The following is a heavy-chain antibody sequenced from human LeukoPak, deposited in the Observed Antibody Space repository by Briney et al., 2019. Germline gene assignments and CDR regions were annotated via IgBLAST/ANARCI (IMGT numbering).Heavy chain of an antibody. J-gene: IGHJ4*02. CDR2: INHSGST. Sequence: SETLSLTCAVYGGSFSGYYWSWIRQPPGKGLEWIGEINHSGSTNYNPSLKSRVTISVDTSKNRFSLKLSSVTAADTAVYYCARKNGGNSGGYFDYWGQGTLVTVSS. CDR3: ARKNGGNSGGYFDY. D-gene: IGHD4-23*01. CDR1: GGSFSGYY. V-gene: IGHV4-34*01.